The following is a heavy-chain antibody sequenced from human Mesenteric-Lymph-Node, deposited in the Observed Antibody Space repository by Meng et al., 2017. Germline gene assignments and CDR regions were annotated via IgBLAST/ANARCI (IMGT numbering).Heavy chain of an antibody. V-gene: IGHV5-51*01. CDR3: ARHDTVAGSFDY. J-gene: IGHJ4*02. CDR2: IYPGDSDT. CDR1: GYSFTSYW. Sequence: KVSCKGSGYSFTSYWIGWVRQMPGKGLEWMGIIYPGDSDTRYSPSFQGQVTISADKSISTAYLQWSSLKASDIAMYYCARHDTVAGSFDYWGQGTLVTVSS. D-gene: IGHD6-19*01.